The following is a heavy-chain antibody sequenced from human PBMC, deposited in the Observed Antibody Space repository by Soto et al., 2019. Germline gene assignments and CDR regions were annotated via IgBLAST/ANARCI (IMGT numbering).Heavy chain of an antibody. CDR1: GFTFSSYA. CDR3: AKARAQYYDFWSGYPVDY. CDR2: ISGSGGST. Sequence: GGSLRLSCAASGFTFSSYAMSWVRQAPGKGLEWVSAISGSGGSTYYADSVKGRFTISRDNSKNTLYLQMNSLRAEDAAVYYCAKARAQYYDFWSGYPVDYWGQGTLVTVSS. D-gene: IGHD3-3*01. J-gene: IGHJ4*02. V-gene: IGHV3-23*01.